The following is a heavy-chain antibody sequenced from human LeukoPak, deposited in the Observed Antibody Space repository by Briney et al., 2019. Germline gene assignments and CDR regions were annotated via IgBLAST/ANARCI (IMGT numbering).Heavy chain of an antibody. D-gene: IGHD6-6*01. J-gene: IGHJ4*02. CDR3: ARDFPFGGSSSSTAPRYFDY. CDR2: ISAYNGNT. CDR1: GYTFTSYG. V-gene: IGHV1-18*01. Sequence: ASVKVSCKASGYTFTSYGISWVRQAPGQGLEWMGWISAYNGNTNYAQKLQGRVTMTTDTSTSTAYMELRSLRSDDTAVYYCARDFPFGGSSSSTAPRYFDYWGQGTLVTVSS.